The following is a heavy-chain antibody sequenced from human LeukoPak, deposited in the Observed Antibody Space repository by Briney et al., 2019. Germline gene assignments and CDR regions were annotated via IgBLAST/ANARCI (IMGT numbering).Heavy chain of an antibody. CDR1: GGTFSTYS. V-gene: IGHV1-18*01. J-gene: IGHJ4*02. CDR3: ARDWMTLPCVY. Sequence: GSSVKVSCKFSGGTFSTYSINWVRQAPGQGLEWMGWISAYNGNTNYAQKLQGRVTMTTDTSTSTAYMELRSLRSDDTAVYYCARDWMTLPCVYWGQGTLVTVSS. CDR2: ISAYNGNT. D-gene: IGHD2-2*01.